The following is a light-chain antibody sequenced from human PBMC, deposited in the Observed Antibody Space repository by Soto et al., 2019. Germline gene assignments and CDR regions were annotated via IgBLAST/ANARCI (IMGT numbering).Light chain of an antibody. CDR3: QQYNDLPLT. Sequence: DIPMTQSPSSLSASVGDRVTITCQANQDINNFLNWYQQKPGQAPRLLIYDASKLEVGVPSRFSGRGSGTDFSFTISSLQPEDFATYYCQQYNDLPLTFGGGTRVEI. V-gene: IGKV1-33*01. J-gene: IGKJ4*01. CDR2: DAS. CDR1: QDINNF.